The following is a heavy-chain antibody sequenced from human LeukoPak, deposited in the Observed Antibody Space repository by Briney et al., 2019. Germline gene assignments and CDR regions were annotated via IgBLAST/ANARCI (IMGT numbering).Heavy chain of an antibody. J-gene: IGHJ4*02. Sequence: GGSLRLSCAASGFTFTNAWMSWVRQAPGRGLEWIGRTKSKADGETTNYAEPVRGRFTISRDDSKSAVYLQMNSLKIEDTAVYYCTTDLGTYYHGSQRLIPIDYWGQGTLVTVSS. CDR1: GFTFTNAW. CDR2: TKSKADGETT. CDR3: TTDLGTYYHGSQRLIPIDY. D-gene: IGHD3-10*01. V-gene: IGHV3-15*01.